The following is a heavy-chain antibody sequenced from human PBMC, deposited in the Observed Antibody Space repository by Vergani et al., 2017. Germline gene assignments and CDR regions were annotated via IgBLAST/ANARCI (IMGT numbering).Heavy chain of an antibody. CDR1: GLILSTYA. CDR2: ISASGART. J-gene: IGHJ4*01. V-gene: IGHV3-23*01. CDR3: ARAYGRYDCFDY. D-gene: IGHD1-20*01. Sequence: EVQLLESGGDLVQPGGSLRLSCTASGLILSTYAMSWVGKAPGRGLEWVSGISASGARTYYADSVKGRVTISRDNSKNTLYLQMNSLRVEDTAVYYCARAYGRYDCFDYWGQRTLVTVS.